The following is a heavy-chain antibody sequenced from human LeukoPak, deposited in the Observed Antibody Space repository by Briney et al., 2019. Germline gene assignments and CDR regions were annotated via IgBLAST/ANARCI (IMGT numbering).Heavy chain of an antibody. CDR3: ARGLGSSGIDY. Sequence: ASVKVSCKASVYTFTVYYIHWLRHAPGQGLEWMGWINPNSGGTNYAQKFQGRVTMTSDTSISTAYMELSRLRSDATAVYDCARGLGSSGIDYWGQGTLVTVSS. V-gene: IGHV1-2*02. J-gene: IGHJ4*02. CDR2: INPNSGGT. D-gene: IGHD3-22*01. CDR1: VYTFTVYY.